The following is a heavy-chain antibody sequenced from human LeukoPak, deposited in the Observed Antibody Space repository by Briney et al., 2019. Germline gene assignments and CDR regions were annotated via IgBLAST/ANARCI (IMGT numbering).Heavy chain of an antibody. Sequence: GGSLGHSCAASGFTFRNYVIHWVRQAPGKGLEWVAVTSSDLNVKLYADSVKGRFTISRDNSRSTLYLQMNSLRPEDTAIYYCAREGYYGSGSPPSLYFDYWGQGTLVTVSS. CDR1: GFTFRNYV. V-gene: IGHV3-30-3*01. J-gene: IGHJ4*02. CDR2: TSSDLNVK. D-gene: IGHD3-10*01. CDR3: AREGYYGSGSPPSLYFDY.